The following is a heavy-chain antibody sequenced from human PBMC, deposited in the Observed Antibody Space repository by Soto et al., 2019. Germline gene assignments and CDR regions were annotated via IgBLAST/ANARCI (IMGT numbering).Heavy chain of an antibody. V-gene: IGHV5-51*01. CDR1: VNRLSCSW. D-gene: IGHD1-20*01. J-gene: IGHJ4*02. Sequence: XDFPTISRSAAVNRLSCSWIGLGLQMPRKGLGWMGIIYPGGANTRYGPSFQGQVTISADKSISTAYLQQSSLKVADSVMYYCARRDNSDGGFDYWGQGTLVTVSS. CDR3: ARRDNSDGGFDY. CDR2: IYPGGANT.